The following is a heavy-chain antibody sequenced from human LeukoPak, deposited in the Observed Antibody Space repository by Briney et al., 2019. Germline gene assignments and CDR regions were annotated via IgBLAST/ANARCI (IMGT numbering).Heavy chain of an antibody. Sequence: GSLRLSCAASGFTFSSYSMNWVRQAPGKGLEWVSSISSSSSYIYYADSVKGRFTISRDNAKNSLYLQMNSLRAEDTAVYYCARDGDYPINFDYWGQGTLVTVSS. J-gene: IGHJ4*02. V-gene: IGHV3-21*03. CDR1: GFTFSSYS. CDR2: ISSSSSYI. D-gene: IGHD4-17*01. CDR3: ARDGDYPINFDY.